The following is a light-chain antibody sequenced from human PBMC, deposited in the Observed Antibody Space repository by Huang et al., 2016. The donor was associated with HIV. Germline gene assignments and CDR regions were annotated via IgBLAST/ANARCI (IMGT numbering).Light chain of an antibody. CDR1: QSIGRY. V-gene: IGKV1-39*01. J-gene: IGKJ4*01. CDR3: QQTNSAPLT. Sequence: DIQMTQSTSSLSASVGDRVTITCRASQSIGRYLNWYQQKPGKAPKLLIYATSSLQSGVPSMFSGSGSGTDFTLTISSLQPEDFASYFCQQTNSAPLTFGGGTKVEIK. CDR2: ATS.